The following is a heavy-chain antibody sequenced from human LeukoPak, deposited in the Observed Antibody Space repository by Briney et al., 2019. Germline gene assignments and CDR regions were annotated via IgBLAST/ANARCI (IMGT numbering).Heavy chain of an antibody. CDR1: GFTFSNVW. D-gene: IGHD3-22*01. J-gene: IGHJ4*02. CDR2: IKSKTDGGTT. V-gene: IGHV3-15*01. CDR3: TTDLLYYYDSSGYYHFDY. Sequence: PGGSLRLSCAASGFTFSNVWMSWVRQAPGKGLEWVGRIKSKTDGGTTDYAAPVKGRFTISRDDSKNTLYLQMNSLKTEDTAVYYCTTDLLYYYDSSGYYHFDYWGQGTLVTVSS.